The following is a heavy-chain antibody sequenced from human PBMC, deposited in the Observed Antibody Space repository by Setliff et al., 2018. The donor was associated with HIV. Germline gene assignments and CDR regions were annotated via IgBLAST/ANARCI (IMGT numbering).Heavy chain of an antibody. CDR3: ARPRVADYFDSTGYYLPYAFDI. J-gene: IGHJ3*02. V-gene: IGHV5-51*01. CDR2: IYPGDSDT. CDR1: GYSFTSYW. Sequence: GESLKISCQGSGYSFTSYWIGWVRQMPGKGLEWMGIIYPGDSDTRYSSSFQGQVTISADKSLSTAYLQWTSLKASDTAMFYCARPRVADYFDSTGYYLPYAFDIWGQGTMVTVSS. D-gene: IGHD3-22*01.